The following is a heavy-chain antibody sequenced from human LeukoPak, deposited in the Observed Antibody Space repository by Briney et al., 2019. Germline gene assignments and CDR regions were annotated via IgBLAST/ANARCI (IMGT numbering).Heavy chain of an antibody. D-gene: IGHD1-14*01. Sequence: PGGSLRLSCAASGFTFNDYEMTWVRQAPGKGLEWISYISSSGSITSHADSVKGRFTISRDNAKNSLYLQMNSLRAEDTAVYYCARGSHSNKPSYYYMDVWGKGTTVTVSS. CDR3: ARGSHSNKPSYYYMDV. J-gene: IGHJ6*03. CDR1: GFTFNDYE. V-gene: IGHV3-48*03. CDR2: ISSSGSIT.